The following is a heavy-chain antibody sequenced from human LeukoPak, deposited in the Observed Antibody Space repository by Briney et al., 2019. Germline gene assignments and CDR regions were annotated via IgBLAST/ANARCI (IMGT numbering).Heavy chain of an antibody. V-gene: IGHV1-2*02. CDR1: GYTFTGYY. J-gene: IGHJ1*01. CDR3: ARVYYYDSSGYYQH. D-gene: IGHD3-22*01. CDR2: INPNSGGT. Sequence: ASVKVSCKASGYTFTGYYMHWVRQALGQGLEWMGWINPNSGGTNYAQKFQGRVTMTRDTSISTAYMELSRLRSDDTAVYYCARVYYYDSSGYYQHWGQGTLVTVSS.